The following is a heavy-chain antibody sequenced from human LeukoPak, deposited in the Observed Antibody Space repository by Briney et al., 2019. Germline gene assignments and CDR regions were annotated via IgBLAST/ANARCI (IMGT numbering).Heavy chain of an antibody. CDR1: GFTFVFSG. V-gene: IGHV3-48*04. CDR3: ARSPRSHCSGTACFYNYYMDV. D-gene: IGHD2-15*01. CDR2: IGGSSTTI. J-gene: IGHJ6*03. Sequence: GESLRLSCVASGFTFVFSGMNWVRQAPGKGVEGVAYIGGSSTTIHYADSVKGGFTISRDNVEDSLFLQMTSLRAEDTAVYYCARSPRSHCSGTACFYNYYMDVWGTGTTVTVSS.